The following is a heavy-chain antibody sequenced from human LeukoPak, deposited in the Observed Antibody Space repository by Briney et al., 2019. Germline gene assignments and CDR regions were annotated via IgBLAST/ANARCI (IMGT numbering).Heavy chain of an antibody. J-gene: IGHJ4*02. V-gene: IGHV1-18*01. CDR1: GYTFGNYV. D-gene: IGHD5-24*01. Sequence: GASVKVSCKASGYTFGNYVLHWVRQAPGQGLEWMGWINGDNGDTKYAQRLQGRITLTTDASTNTAYLELRSLRSDDTAVYYCARGADGYNYRSDYWGQGTLVTVSS. CDR2: INGDNGDT. CDR3: ARGADGYNYRSDY.